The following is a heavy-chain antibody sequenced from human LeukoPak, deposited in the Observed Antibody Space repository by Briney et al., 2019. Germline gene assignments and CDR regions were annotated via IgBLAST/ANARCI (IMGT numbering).Heavy chain of an antibody. CDR1: GFTFSSYG. CDR3: ARPRRGSSGPFEALDI. D-gene: IGHD6-19*01. V-gene: IGHV3-30*03. J-gene: IGHJ3*02. CDR2: ISYDGSNK. Sequence: GGSLRLSCAASGFTFSSYGMHWVRQAPGKGLEWVAVISYDGSNKGYADSVKGRFTLSRDNSKNTLYLHMNSLRAEDTAVYYCARPRRGSSGPFEALDIWGQGTKVTVSS.